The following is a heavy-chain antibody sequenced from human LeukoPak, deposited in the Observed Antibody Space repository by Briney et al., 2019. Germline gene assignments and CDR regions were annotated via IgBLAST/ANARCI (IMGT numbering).Heavy chain of an antibody. D-gene: IGHD1-26*01. CDR3: ARGELYFDY. CDR2: IYHSGST. Sequence: PSQTLSLTCAVSGGSISSGGYSWSWIRQPPGKGLEWIGYIYHSGSTYYNPPLKSRVTISVDRSKNQFSLKLSSVTAADTAVYYCARGELYFDYWGQGTLVTVSS. V-gene: IGHV4-30-2*01. CDR1: GGSISSGGYS. J-gene: IGHJ4*02.